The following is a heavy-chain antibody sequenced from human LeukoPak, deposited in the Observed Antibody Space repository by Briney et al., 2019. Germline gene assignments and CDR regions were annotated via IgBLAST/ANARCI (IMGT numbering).Heavy chain of an antibody. V-gene: IGHV3-64*01. CDR3: ARATGYSSPIDY. J-gene: IGHJ4*02. CDR1: GFTFSSYA. Sequence: GGSLRLSCAASGFTFSSYAMHWVRQAPGKGREYVSAISSNGGSTYYANSVKGIFTISRDNSKNTLYLQMGSLRAEDMAVYYCARATGYSSPIDYWGQGTLVTVSS. CDR2: ISSNGGST. D-gene: IGHD6-13*01.